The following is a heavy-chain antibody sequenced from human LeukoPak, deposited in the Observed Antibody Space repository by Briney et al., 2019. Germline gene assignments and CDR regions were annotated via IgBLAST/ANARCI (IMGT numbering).Heavy chain of an antibody. J-gene: IGHJ4*02. CDR3: AVMTTVTDIDY. D-gene: IGHD4-4*01. CDR1: GYTFTSYY. CDR2: INPSGDST. Sequence: ASVKVSCKASGYTFTSYYMHWVRQAPGQGLEWMGIINPSGDSTNYAQKFQGRVTMTRDTSTSTAYMELSSLRSEDTAVYYCAVMTTVTDIDYWGQGTLVTVSS. V-gene: IGHV1-46*01.